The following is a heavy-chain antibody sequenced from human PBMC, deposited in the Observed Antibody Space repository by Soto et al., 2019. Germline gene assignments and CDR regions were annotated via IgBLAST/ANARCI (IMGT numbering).Heavy chain of an antibody. V-gene: IGHV3-30*18. D-gene: IGHD4-4*01. CDR3: AKELQPDYSNYYYYYMDV. CDR2: MSYDGSNK. Sequence: QVQLVESGGGVVQPGRSLRLSCAASGFIFSSYGMHWVRQAPGKGLEWVAVMSYDGSNKYYADSVKGRFTISRDNSKNTLYLHMNSLRAEDTAVYFCAKELQPDYSNYYYYYMDVWGKGTTVTVSS. CDR1: GFIFSSYG. J-gene: IGHJ6*03.